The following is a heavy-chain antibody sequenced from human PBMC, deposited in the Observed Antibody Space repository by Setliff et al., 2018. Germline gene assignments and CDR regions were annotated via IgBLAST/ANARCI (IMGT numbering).Heavy chain of an antibody. CDR3: TRAEGGWSGHSDY. Sequence: GGSLRLSCTGYGFSFGDYAINWVRQAPGKGLEWVGFIRNKRYGGTAEYAASVEGRFTISRDDFKGIAWLQMSSLNADDTAVYYCTRAEGGWSGHSDYWGQGTLVTVSS. D-gene: IGHD3-3*01. J-gene: IGHJ4*02. V-gene: IGHV3-49*04. CDR2: IRNKRYGGTA. CDR1: GFSFGDYA.